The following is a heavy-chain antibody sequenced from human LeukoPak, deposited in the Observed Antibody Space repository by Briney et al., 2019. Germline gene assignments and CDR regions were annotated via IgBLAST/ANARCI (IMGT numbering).Heavy chain of an antibody. Sequence: GGSLRLSCAASGFTFSNYAMTWVRQAPGKGLEWVSTISGSGGTTYYADSVKGRFSISRDNSKNTLFLQVTSLRAEDTAVYYCAKCSSSGAVRGLTGFYYFDYWGQGTLVTVSS. CDR2: ISGSGGTT. J-gene: IGHJ4*02. CDR1: GFTFSNYA. D-gene: IGHD3-10*01. V-gene: IGHV3-23*01. CDR3: AKCSSSGAVRGLTGFYYFDY.